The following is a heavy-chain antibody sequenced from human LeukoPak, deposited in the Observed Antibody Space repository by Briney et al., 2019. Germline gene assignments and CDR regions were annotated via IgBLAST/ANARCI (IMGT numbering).Heavy chain of an antibody. V-gene: IGHV3-11*01. J-gene: IGHJ5*02. CDR2: ISSSAHSI. CDR3: ARGSTSYLSWFDP. D-gene: IGHD2-2*01. CDR1: GFTFSDYY. Sequence: PGGSLRLSCAASGFTFSDYYMSWIRQAPGKGLEWVTYISSSAHSIYYADSVQGRFTISRDNAKNSVFLQMNSLRAEDTAVYYCARGSTSYLSWFDPWGQGTLVTVSS.